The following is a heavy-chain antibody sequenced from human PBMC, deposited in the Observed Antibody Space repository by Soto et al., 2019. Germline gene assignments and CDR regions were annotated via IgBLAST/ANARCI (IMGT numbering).Heavy chain of an antibody. V-gene: IGHV4-59*08. J-gene: IGHJ5*02. CDR3: ARSTRSWFDP. Sequence: QVQLQELGPGLLKPSETLSLTCTVSGDSISTYYWSWIRQPPGKGLEWIGYIYNSVNTNYNPSLKSRVTISVDTSKNQFSLKVSSVTAADTAVYYCARSTRSWFDPWGQGTLVTVSS. CDR2: IYNSVNT. CDR1: GDSISTYY.